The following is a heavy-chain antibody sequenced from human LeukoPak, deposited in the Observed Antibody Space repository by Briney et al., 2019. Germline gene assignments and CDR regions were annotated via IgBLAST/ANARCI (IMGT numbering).Heavy chain of an antibody. CDR3: ARSHSYDFWSGPPLDY. D-gene: IGHD3-3*01. J-gene: IGHJ4*02. V-gene: IGHV3-30*01. CDR1: GFTFSSYA. CDR2: ISYDGSNK. Sequence: PGGSLRLSCAASGFTFSSYAMHWVRQAPGKGLEWVAVISYDGSNKYYADSVKGRFTISRDNSKNSLYLQMNSLRAEDTAVYYCARSHSYDFWSGPPLDYWGQGTLVTVSS.